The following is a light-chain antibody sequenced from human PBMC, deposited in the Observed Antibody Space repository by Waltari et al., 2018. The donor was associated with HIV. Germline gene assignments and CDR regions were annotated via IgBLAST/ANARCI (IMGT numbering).Light chain of an antibody. J-gene: IGLJ2*01. CDR1: ARPYPF. Sequence: YDLTQPPSLSVSPGQTARITCSVDARPYPFAHRYQPRPGQAPILLIFKDNKRPAGIPERFSGSSSGTTVTLTISGVQAEDEADYYCQSADSSGALGVFGGGTKLTVL. CDR2: KDN. CDR3: QSADSSGALGV. V-gene: IGLV3-25*03.